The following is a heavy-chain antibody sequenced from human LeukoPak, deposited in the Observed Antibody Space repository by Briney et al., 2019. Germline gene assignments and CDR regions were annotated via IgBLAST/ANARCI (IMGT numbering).Heavy chain of an antibody. J-gene: IGHJ4*02. Sequence: PGGSLRLSCEDSGFTFRSYEMNWVRQAPGKGLEWIAYLSSSGSAFSYAGSVKGRFTIARDNAKNSVYLEMNSLRADDTAVYYCARSARLMKGVVEVTALDDWGQGTLVTVSS. CDR2: LSSSGSAF. V-gene: IGHV3-48*03. CDR1: GFTFRSYE. CDR3: ARSARLMKGVVEVTALDD. D-gene: IGHD3-3*01.